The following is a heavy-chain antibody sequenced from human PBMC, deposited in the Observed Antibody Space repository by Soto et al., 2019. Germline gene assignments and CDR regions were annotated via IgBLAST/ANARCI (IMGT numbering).Heavy chain of an antibody. Sequence: QVQLVESGGGVVQPGRSLRLSCAASGFTFSSYAMHWVRQAPGKGLEWVAVISYDGSNKYYADSVKGRFTISRDNTKHTLYLQMNSLRAEDTAVYYCARVGRFSWGQGTLVTVSS. CDR2: ISYDGSNK. V-gene: IGHV3-30-3*01. CDR1: GFTFSSYA. J-gene: IGHJ5*02. CDR3: ARVGRFS. D-gene: IGHD3-3*01.